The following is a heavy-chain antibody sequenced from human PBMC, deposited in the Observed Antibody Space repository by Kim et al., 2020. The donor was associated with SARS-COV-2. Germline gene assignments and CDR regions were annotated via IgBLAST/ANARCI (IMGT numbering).Heavy chain of an antibody. J-gene: IGHJ4*02. Sequence: GGSLRLSCAASGFTFSGSAMHWVRQASGKGLEWVGRIRSKANSYATAYAASVKGRFTISRDDSKNTAYLQMNSLKTEDTAVYYCTRHIWFGEGDYWGQGTLVTVSS. CDR3: TRHIWFGEGDY. CDR2: IRSKANSYAT. V-gene: IGHV3-73*01. CDR1: GFTFSGSA. D-gene: IGHD3-10*01.